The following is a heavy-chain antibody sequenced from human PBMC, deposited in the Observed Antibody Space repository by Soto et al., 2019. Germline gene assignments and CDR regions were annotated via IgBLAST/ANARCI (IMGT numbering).Heavy chain of an antibody. CDR3: ARRRGSMNTVTNWFDP. Sequence: SETLSLTCTVSGGSVSSGSYYWSWIRQPPGKGLEWIGYIYYSGSTNYNPSLKSRVTISVDTSKNQFSLKLSSVTAADTAVYYCARRRGSMNTVTNWFDPWGQGTLVTVSS. V-gene: IGHV4-61*01. CDR2: IYYSGST. J-gene: IGHJ5*02. CDR1: GGSVSSGSYY. D-gene: IGHD4-17*01.